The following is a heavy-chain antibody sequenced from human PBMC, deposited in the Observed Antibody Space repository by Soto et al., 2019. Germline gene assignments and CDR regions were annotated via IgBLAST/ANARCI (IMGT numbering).Heavy chain of an antibody. D-gene: IGHD6-19*01. Sequence: EVQLVESGGGLVKPGGSLRLSCAASGFTFSSYSMNWVRQAPGKGLEWVSAISGSGGSTYYADSVKGRFTISRDNSKNTLYLQMNSLRAEDTAVYYCAKDRIAVAGTNDYWGQGTLVTVSS. CDR2: ISGSGGST. J-gene: IGHJ4*02. CDR3: AKDRIAVAGTNDY. V-gene: IGHV3-23*04. CDR1: GFTFSSYS.